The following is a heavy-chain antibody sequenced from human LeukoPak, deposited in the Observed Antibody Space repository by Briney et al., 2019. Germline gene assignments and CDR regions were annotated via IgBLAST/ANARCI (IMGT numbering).Heavy chain of an antibody. CDR1: GFTFSDYF. J-gene: IGHJ4*02. CDR3: ATSRVFDF. V-gene: IGHV3-11*04. Sequence: GGSLGLSCVTSGFTFSDYFMNWIRQAPGKGPEWLSFINSDGNNIYYRDSVKGRFTISRDNAKKTLYLEMNDLRVDDTAIYYCATSRVFDFWGQGTLVAVSS. CDR2: INSDGNNI.